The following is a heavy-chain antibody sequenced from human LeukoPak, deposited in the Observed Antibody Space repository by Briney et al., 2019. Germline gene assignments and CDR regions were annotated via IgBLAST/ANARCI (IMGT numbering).Heavy chain of an antibody. CDR2: MYYSGTT. D-gene: IGHD1-14*01. Sequence: DPSETLSLTCSVSGDSMSGYYWSWIRQPPGKGLEWIGYMYYSGTTNYNPSLKSRVTISADTSKNHFSLKLYSVTAADTAVYYCARHDNYPGFGRGFDPWGQGFLVTVTP. CDR1: GDSMSGYY. CDR3: ARHDNYPGFGRGFDP. V-gene: IGHV4-59*08. J-gene: IGHJ5*02.